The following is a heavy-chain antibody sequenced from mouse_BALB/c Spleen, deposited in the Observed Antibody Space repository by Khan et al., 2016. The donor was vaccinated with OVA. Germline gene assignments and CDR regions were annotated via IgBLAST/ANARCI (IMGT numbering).Heavy chain of an antibody. V-gene: IGHV5-15*02. CDR1: GFTFIDYG. CDR2: ISSVEYSI. J-gene: IGHJ3*01. CDR3: ARAGFAY. Sequence: EVQLVESGGGLVQPGGSRKLSCAASGFTFIDYGMAWVRQTPGKGPEWIAFISSVEYSIYYADTVTGRFTISRENAKNNLYLEMSSLWSDNQSMNYCARAGFAYWGPGTLVTVSA.